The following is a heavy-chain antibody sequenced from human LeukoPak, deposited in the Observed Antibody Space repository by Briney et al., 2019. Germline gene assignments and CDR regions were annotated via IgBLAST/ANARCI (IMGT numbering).Heavy chain of an antibody. J-gene: IGHJ4*02. CDR1: GFTFSSYW. CDR2: ISSSSSYI. V-gene: IGHV3-21*01. Sequence: GGSLRLSCAASGFTFSSYWMNWVRQAPGKGLEWVSSISSSSSYIYYADSVKGRFTISRDNAKNSLYLQMNSLRAEDTAVYYCARASGPAAPFDYWGQGTLVTVSS. D-gene: IGHD6-13*01. CDR3: ARASGPAAPFDY.